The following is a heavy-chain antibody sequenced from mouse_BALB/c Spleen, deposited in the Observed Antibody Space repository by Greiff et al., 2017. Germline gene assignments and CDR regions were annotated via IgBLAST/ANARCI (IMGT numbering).Heavy chain of an antibody. CDR3: ARDDERAAWFAY. Sequence: VKVVESGPGLVAPSQRLSITCTVSGFSLTSYGVHWVRQPPGKGLEWLGVIWAGGSTNYNSALMSRLSISKDNSKSQVFLKMNSLQTDDTAMYYCARDDERAAWFAYWGQGTLVTVSA. J-gene: IGHJ3*01. V-gene: IGHV2-9*02. CDR2: IWAGGST. CDR1: GFSLTSYG. D-gene: IGHD2-3*01.